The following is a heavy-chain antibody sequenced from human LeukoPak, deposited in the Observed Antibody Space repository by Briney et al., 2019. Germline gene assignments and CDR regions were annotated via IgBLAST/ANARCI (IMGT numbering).Heavy chain of an antibody. CDR1: GGTFSSYA. V-gene: IGHV1-69*05. J-gene: IGHJ5*02. Sequence: SVKVSCKASGGTFSSYAISWVRQAPGQGLEWMGGVIPIFGTANCAQKFQGRVTITTDESTSTAYMELSSLRSEDTAVYYCARGGNIAVAGTWFDPWGQGTLVTVSS. CDR3: ARGGNIAVAGTWFDP. D-gene: IGHD6-19*01. CDR2: VIPIFGTA.